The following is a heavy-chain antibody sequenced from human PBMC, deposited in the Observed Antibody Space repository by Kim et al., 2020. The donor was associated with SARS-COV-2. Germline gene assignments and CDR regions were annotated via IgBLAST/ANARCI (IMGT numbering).Heavy chain of an antibody. CDR1: GFTFSSYA. Sequence: GGSLRLFCAASGFTFSSYAMHWVRQAPGKGLEWVAVISYYGSNKYYADSVKGRFTISRDNSKNTLYLQMNSLRSEDTAVSYCARDCGGSCYFAFDILGQG. J-gene: IGHJ3*02. CDR2: ISYYGSNK. D-gene: IGHD2-15*01. CDR3: ARDCGGSCYFAFDI. V-gene: IGHV3-30*04.